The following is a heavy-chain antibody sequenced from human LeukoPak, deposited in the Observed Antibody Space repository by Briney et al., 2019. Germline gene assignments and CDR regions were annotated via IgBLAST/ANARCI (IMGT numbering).Heavy chain of an antibody. D-gene: IGHD2-15*01. J-gene: IGHJ5*02. CDR3: ARGGYCSGGNCYSGDNWFDP. CDR2: INHSGST. Sequence: SSETLSLTCAVYGGSFSGYYWSWIRQPPGKGLEWIGEINHSGSTNYNPSLKSRVTISVDTSKNQFSLKLSSVTAADTALYYCARGGYCSGGNCYSGDNWFDPWGQGTLVTVSS. V-gene: IGHV4-34*01. CDR1: GGSFSGYY.